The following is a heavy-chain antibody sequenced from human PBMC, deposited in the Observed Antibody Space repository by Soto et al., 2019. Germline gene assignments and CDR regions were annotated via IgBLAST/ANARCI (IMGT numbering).Heavy chain of an antibody. CDR3: AKYSAMIVVVISYFDY. Sequence: LRLSCAASGFTFSSYAMSWVRQAPGKGLEWVSAISGSGGSTYYADSVKGRFTISRDNSKNTLYLQMNSLRAEDTAVYYCAKYSAMIVVVISYFDYWGQGTLVTVSS. J-gene: IGHJ4*02. D-gene: IGHD3-22*01. CDR2: ISGSGGST. V-gene: IGHV3-23*01. CDR1: GFTFSSYA.